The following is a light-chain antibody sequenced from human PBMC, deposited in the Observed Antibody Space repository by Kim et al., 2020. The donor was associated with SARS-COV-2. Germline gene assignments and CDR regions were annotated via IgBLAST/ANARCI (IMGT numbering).Light chain of an antibody. J-gene: IGLJ1*01. CDR2: KDS. V-gene: IGLV3-25*03. CDR1: ALPKQY. Sequence: PGQTARSTCSGDALPKQYAYWYQQKPGPAPVLVIYKDSERPSGIPERFSGSSSGTTVTLTISAFQAEDEADYYCQSTDSSGTFYVFGSGTKVTVL. CDR3: QSTDSSGTFYV.